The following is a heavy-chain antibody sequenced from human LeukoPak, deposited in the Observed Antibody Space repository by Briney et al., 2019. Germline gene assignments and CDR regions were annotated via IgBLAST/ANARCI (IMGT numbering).Heavy chain of an antibody. CDR2: ISSSGSTI. CDR3: AREGYSYYYYYGMDV. D-gene: IGHD5-18*01. V-gene: IGHV3-48*03. Sequence: PGGSLRLSCAASGFTFSSYEMNWVRQAPGKGLEWVSYISSSGSTIYYADSVKGRFTIPRDNAKNSLYLQMNSLRAEDTAVYYCAREGYSYYYYYGMDVWGQGTTVTVSS. J-gene: IGHJ6*02. CDR1: GFTFSSYE.